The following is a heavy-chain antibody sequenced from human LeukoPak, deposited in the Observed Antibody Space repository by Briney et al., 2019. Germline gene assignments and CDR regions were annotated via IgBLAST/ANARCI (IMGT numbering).Heavy chain of an antibody. CDR2: FYYSGST. D-gene: IGHD5-12*01. V-gene: IGHV4-39*01. J-gene: IGHJ4*02. CDR1: GGSISSSSYY. CDR3: GNGGYDLRH. Sequence: SETLSLTCTVSGGSISSSSYYWGWIRQPPGKGLEWIGSFYYSGSTYYNPSLKSRVTISVDTSKNQFSLKLSSVTAADTAVYYCGNGGYDLRHWGQGTLVTVSS.